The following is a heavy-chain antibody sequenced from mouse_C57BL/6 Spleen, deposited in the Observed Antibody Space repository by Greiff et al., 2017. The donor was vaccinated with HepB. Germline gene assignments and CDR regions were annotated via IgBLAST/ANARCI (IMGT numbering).Heavy chain of an antibody. CDR2: ISGGGGNT. D-gene: IGHD1-1*01. CDR3: ARQDGSSPFAY. J-gene: IGHJ3*01. Sequence: DVKLVESGGGLVKPGGSLKLSCAASGFTFSSYTMSWVRQTPEKRLEWVATISGGGGNTYYPDSVKGRFTISRDNAKNTQYLQMSSLRSEDTALYYCARQDGSSPFAYWGQGTLVTVSA. V-gene: IGHV5-9*01. CDR1: GFTFSSYT.